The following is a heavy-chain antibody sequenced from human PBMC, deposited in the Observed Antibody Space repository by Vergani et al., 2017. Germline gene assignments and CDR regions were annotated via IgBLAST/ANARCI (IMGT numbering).Heavy chain of an antibody. J-gene: IGHJ5*02. V-gene: IGHV3-21*02. CDR2: ISSSSAYL. CDR1: GFTFKNNT. D-gene: IGHD2-15*01. Sequence: VQLVESGGGLVKPGGSLRLSCEGSGFTFKNNTMTWVRQAPGKGLEWVSSISSSSAYLNYADSVKGRFTISRDNAKKSLFLQMNNLRADDTAVYYCASRVSANGGLDTWGQGTLVTVSS. CDR3: ASRVSANGGLDT.